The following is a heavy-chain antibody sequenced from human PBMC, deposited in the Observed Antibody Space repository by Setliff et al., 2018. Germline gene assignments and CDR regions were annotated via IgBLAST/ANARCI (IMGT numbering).Heavy chain of an antibody. CDR2: NSV. J-gene: IGHJ4*02. D-gene: IGHD1-26*01. CDR1: GYSFTNYG. Sequence: ASVKVSCKTSGYSFTNYGINWVRQAPGQGLEWMGWNSVYAREFQGRVTMTIDTPTSTAYMELRSLRSDDTAVYYCARDREGIIVGVPSVWGQGTLVTVSS. V-gene: IGHV1-18*01. CDR3: ARDREGIIVGVPSV.